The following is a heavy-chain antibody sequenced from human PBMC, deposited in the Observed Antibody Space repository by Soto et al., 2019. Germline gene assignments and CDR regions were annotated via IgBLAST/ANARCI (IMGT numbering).Heavy chain of an antibody. CDR2: ISASADNT. Sequence: PGGSLRLSCVASGFTFHTYVMTWVRQAPGKGLEWVASISASADNTYYADSVKGRFVISRDNSKDTVYLQMESLRAEDTALYFCRKGIGTSRLCSMDVWGQGTTVTVSS. J-gene: IGHJ6*02. CDR3: RKGIGTSRLCSMDV. V-gene: IGHV3-23*01. D-gene: IGHD1-1*01. CDR1: GFTFHTYV.